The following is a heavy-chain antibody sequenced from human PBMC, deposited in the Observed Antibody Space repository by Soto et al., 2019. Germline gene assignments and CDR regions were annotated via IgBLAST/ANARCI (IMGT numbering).Heavy chain of an antibody. V-gene: IGHV1-69*06. CDR2: IVTIFGTK. D-gene: IGHD3-3*01. CDR1: GGSFSSHA. J-gene: IGHJ2*01. CDR3: ARDRRDQTIFGLVGYFDL. Sequence: QVQLVQSGAEVKKPGSSVKVSCKPSGGSFSSHAVSWVRQAPGQGLEWVGGIVTIFGTKNYAEKFQGRVTITAEKSTSTVYMHLSSLQSEDTAVYFCARDRRDQTIFGLVGYFDLWGRGTLVSVSS.